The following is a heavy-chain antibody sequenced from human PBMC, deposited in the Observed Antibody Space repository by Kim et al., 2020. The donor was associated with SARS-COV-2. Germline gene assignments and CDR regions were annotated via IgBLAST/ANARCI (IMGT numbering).Heavy chain of an antibody. J-gene: IGHJ4*02. CDR2: INHSGST. CDR3: ARVPLNQLLYPLDLDY. Sequence: SETLSLTCAVYGGSFSGYYWSWIRQPPGKGLEWIGEINHSGSTNYNPSLKSRVTISVDTSKNQFSLKLSSVTAADTAVYYCARVPLNQLLYPLDLDYWGQRALVTVSS. CDR1: GGSFSGYY. V-gene: IGHV4-34*01. D-gene: IGHD2-2*02.